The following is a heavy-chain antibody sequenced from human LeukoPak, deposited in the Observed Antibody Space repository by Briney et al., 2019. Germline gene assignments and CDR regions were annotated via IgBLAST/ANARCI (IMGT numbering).Heavy chain of an antibody. J-gene: IGHJ4*02. D-gene: IGHD2-15*01. Sequence: PWASVKVSCKASGYTFTSYGISWVRQAPGQGLEWMGWISAYNGNTNNAQKLQGRVTMTTDTSTSTAYMELRSLRSDDTAMYYCARDPVAARYCSGGSCYPGVYWGQGTLVTVSS. CDR2: ISAYNGNT. V-gene: IGHV1-18*01. CDR3: ARDPVAARYCSGGSCYPGVY. CDR1: GYTFTSYG.